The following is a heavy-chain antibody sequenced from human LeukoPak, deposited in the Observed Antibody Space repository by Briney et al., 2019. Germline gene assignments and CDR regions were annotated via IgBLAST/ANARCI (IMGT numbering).Heavy chain of an antibody. D-gene: IGHD3/OR15-3a*01. CDR2: IYYSGST. CDR1: GGSISCSSYY. Sequence: SETLSLTCTVSGGSISCSSYYWGWIRQPPGEGLEWIGSIYYSGSTYYNPSLKSRVTISVDTSKNQFSLKLSSVTAADTAVYYCAREGLETNWFDPWGQGTLVTVSS. CDR3: AREGLETNWFDP. V-gene: IGHV4-39*07. J-gene: IGHJ5*02.